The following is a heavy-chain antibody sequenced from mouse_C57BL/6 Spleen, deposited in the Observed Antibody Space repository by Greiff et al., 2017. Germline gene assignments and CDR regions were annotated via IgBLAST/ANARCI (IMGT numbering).Heavy chain of an antibody. CDR1: GYTFTSYW. J-gene: IGHJ1*03. CDR2: INPSSGYT. Sequence: QVQLKESGAELAKPGASVTLSCKASGYTFTSYWMHWVKQRPGQGLEWIGYINPSSGYTKYNQKFKDKATLTADKSSSTAYMQLSSLTYEDSAVYYCARDDYDRYFDVWGTGTTVTVSS. V-gene: IGHV1-7*01. D-gene: IGHD2-4*01. CDR3: ARDDYDRYFDV.